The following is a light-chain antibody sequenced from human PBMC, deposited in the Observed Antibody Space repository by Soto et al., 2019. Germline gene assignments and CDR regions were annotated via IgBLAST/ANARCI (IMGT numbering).Light chain of an antibody. CDR1: SGSIANNY. V-gene: IGLV6-57*04. CDR2: ENN. Sequence: NFMLTQPHSVSESPGKTVTISCTRSSGSIANNYMQWYQQRPGSAPTTVIFENNQRPSGVPDRFSGSTDGSSNSASLAISGLQSEDEADYYLQFYDSRFVVFGRGTKLTVL. CDR3: QFYDSRFVV. J-gene: IGLJ2*01.